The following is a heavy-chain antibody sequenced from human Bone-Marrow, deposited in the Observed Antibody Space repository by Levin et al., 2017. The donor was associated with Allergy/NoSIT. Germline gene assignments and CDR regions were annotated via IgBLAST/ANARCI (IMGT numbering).Heavy chain of an antibody. CDR3: ARLAGLLLQSPFDF. CDR2: IYPADSDT. D-gene: IGHD3-22*01. CDR1: GYNFANSW. J-gene: IGHJ4*02. Sequence: GESLKISCKASGYNFANSWIAWLRQMPGKGLEWVGIIYPADSDTRYSPSFQGQVTISADKSINTAFLHWGRLKAADTAMFYCARLAGLLLQSPFDFWGQGTLVRVSS. V-gene: IGHV5-51*01.